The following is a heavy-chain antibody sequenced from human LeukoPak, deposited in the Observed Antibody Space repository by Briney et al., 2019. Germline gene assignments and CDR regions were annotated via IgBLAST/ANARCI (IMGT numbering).Heavy chain of an antibody. D-gene: IGHD7-27*01. V-gene: IGHV3-21*01. CDR3: ARTGPRDAFDI. CDR2: ISSSSSYI. J-gene: IGHJ3*02. Sequence: PGGSLRPSCAASGFTFSSYSMNWVRQAPGKGLEWVSSISSSSSYIYYADSVKGRFTISRDNAKNSLYLQMNSLRAGDTAVYYCARTGPRDAFDIWGQGTMVTVSS. CDR1: GFTFSSYS.